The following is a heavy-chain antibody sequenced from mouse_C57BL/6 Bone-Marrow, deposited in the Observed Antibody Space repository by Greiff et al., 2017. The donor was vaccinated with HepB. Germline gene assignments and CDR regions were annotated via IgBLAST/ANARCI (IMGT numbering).Heavy chain of an antibody. CDR2: IYPGNSDT. V-gene: IGHV1-5*01. D-gene: IGHD1-1*01. CDR3: TKYYYGSSYEGAMDY. J-gene: IGHJ4*01. Sequence: VQLQQSGTVLARPGASVKMSCKTSGYTFTSYWMHWVKQRPGQGLEWIGAIYPGNSDTSYNQKFKGKAKLTAVTSASTAYMELSSLTNEDSAVYYCTKYYYGSSYEGAMDYWGQGTSVTVSS. CDR1: GYTFTSYW.